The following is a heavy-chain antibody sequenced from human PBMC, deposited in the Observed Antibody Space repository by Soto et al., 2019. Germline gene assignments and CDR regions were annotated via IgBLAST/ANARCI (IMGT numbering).Heavy chain of an antibody. CDR3: ARDDYEGLGRFDY. D-gene: IGHD4-17*01. V-gene: IGHV3-21*01. CDR2: ISSSSSYI. Sequence: GGSLRLSCAASGFTFSSYSMNWVRQAPGKGLEWVSSISSSSSYIYYADSVKGRFTISRDNAKNSLYLQMNSLRAEDTAVYYCARDDYEGLGRFDYWGQGTLVTVSS. J-gene: IGHJ4*02. CDR1: GFTFSSYS.